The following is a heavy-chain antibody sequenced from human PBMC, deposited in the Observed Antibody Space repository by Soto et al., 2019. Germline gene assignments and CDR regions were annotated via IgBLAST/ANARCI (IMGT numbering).Heavy chain of an antibody. V-gene: IGHV4-34*01. CDR3: VRGQWLPRGEY. J-gene: IGHJ4*02. CDR1: GGSFSGYC. Sequence: QVQLDQWCAGLLKPSATLSLTCAVYGGSFSGYCWPWIRQPPGNGLEWIRESNTSGSTNYNPALKSRVTISVDTAENQFSLMLTSVTAADTAVYYCVRGQWLPRGEYWGQGTLVTVSS. CDR2: SNTSGST. D-gene: IGHD6-19*01.